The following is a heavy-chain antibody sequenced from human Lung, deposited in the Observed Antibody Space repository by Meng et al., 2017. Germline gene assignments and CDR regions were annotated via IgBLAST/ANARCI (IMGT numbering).Heavy chain of an antibody. CDR2: IDPGNGNR. Sequence: QVHLVQSGLEVKKPGASVKVSCKASGYTFTTYGISWLRQAPGQGLEWMGWIDPGNGNRDFAEKFQDRRTMSNDTSSSTVYMELTRLTSDDTAVYYCARDRQWLFDYWGQGALVTVS. CDR1: GYTFTTYG. J-gene: IGHJ4*02. CDR3: ARDRQWLFDY. V-gene: IGHV1-18*01. D-gene: IGHD6-19*01.